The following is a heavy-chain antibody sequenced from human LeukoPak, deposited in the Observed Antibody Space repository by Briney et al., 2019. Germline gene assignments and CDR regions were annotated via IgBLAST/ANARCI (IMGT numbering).Heavy chain of an antibody. CDR2: IYYSGST. V-gene: IGHV4-59*01. CDR3: ARTVCSSTSCWFDY. J-gene: IGHJ4*02. CDR1: GGSISSYY. D-gene: IGHD2-2*01. Sequence: SGTLSLTCTVSGGSISSYYWSWIRQPPGKGLEWIGYIYYSGSTNYNPSLKSRVTISVDTSKNQFSLRLSSVTAADTAVYYCARTVCSSTSCWFDYWGQGTLVTVSS.